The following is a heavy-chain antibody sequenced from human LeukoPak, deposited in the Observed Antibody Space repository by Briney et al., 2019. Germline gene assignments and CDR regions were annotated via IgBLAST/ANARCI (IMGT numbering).Heavy chain of an antibody. CDR3: ARGWSGYSSCP. CDR1: GGSFSGYY. Sequence: SETLSLTCAVYGGSFSGYYWSWIRQPPGKGLEWIGEINHSGSTNYNPSLKSRVTISVDTSKNQFSLKLSSVTAADTAVYYCARGWSGYSSCPWGRGTLVTVSS. CDR2: INHSGST. D-gene: IGHD6-13*01. V-gene: IGHV4-34*01. J-gene: IGHJ4*02.